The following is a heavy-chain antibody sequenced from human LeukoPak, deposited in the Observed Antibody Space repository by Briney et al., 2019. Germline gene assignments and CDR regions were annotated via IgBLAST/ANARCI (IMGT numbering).Heavy chain of an antibody. CDR2: IYATGST. CDR1: GGSITSYN. D-gene: IGHD5/OR15-5a*01. CDR3: ARDNARDASFSDYHRYFHH. J-gene: IGHJ1*01. Sequence: KPAETLSLTCSVSGGSITSYNWSWIRQPAGKGREWMGCIYATGSTNYTPSLKSRVTISVDKSNNQSSLKLSSVHAADTAVYYCARDNARDASFSDYHRYFHHWGQGPLVTVSS. V-gene: IGHV4-4*07.